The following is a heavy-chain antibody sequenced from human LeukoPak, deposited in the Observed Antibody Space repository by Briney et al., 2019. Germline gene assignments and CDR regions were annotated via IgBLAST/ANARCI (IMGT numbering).Heavy chain of an antibody. CDR3: ARDGMQWLVTYGGY. CDR1: GGSIISYY. V-gene: IGHV4-39*07. J-gene: IGHJ4*02. Sequence: SETLSLTCTVSGGSIISYYWSWIRQPPGKGLEWIGSIYYSGSTYYNPSLKSRVTISVDTSKNQFSLKLSSVTAADTAVYYCARDGMQWLVTYGGYWGQGTLVTVSS. CDR2: IYYSGST. D-gene: IGHD6-19*01.